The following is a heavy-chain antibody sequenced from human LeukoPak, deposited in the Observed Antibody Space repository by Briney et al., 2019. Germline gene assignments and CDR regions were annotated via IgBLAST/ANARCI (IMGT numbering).Heavy chain of an antibody. CDR1: GYTFTGYY. J-gene: IGHJ4*02. V-gene: IGHV1-2*02. CDR3: ARVGISAADF. Sequence: ASVKVSCKASGYTFTGYYLHWLRQAPGQGLEWMGWMNPNSGDTNYAQKFQGRVTMTRDTSISTAYMDLSRLKSDDTAAYYCARVGISAADFWGQGTLVTVSS. CDR2: MNPNSGDT. D-gene: IGHD6-13*01.